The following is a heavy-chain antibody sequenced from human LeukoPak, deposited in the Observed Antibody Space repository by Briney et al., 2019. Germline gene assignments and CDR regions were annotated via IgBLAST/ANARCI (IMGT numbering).Heavy chain of an antibody. CDR2: ITSIFGTS. CDR3: ARGGKATFRGPFDS. J-gene: IGHJ4*02. V-gene: IGHV1-69*05. D-gene: IGHD5-24*01. CDR1: GGTFSSDD. Sequence: SVKVSCKASGGTFSSDDMSWVRQAPGQGLEWMGGITSIFGTSNYAQKFQGRVTITTDESTSTGYMELSSLRSEDTAVYYCARGGKATFRGPFDSWGQGTLVTVSS.